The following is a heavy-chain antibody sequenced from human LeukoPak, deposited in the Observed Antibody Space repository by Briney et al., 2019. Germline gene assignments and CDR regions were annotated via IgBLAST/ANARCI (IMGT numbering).Heavy chain of an antibody. Sequence: ASVKVSCKASGYMFTKYGISWVRQAPGQGLEGMGWISAYNGNTNYAQKLQGRVTMTTDTSTSTAYMELRSLRSDDTAVYYCAREADYVSFDYWGQGTLVTVSS. CDR2: ISAYNGNT. CDR1: GYMFTKYG. CDR3: AREADYVSFDY. J-gene: IGHJ4*02. D-gene: IGHD4-17*01. V-gene: IGHV1-18*01.